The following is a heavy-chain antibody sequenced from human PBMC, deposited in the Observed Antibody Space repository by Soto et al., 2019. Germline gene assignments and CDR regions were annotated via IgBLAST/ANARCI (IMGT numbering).Heavy chain of an antibody. Sequence: QVQLLQSGAEVKKPGASVKVSCKASGYTFTNYGITWVRQAPGHRLELMGWISAYNGNTHYTQRLQGRVTMTTDTSTSTAYMELRGLRSDDTAVYYCARVRQLGGYFYYYMDVWGKGTTVTVSS. CDR1: GYTFTNYG. CDR2: ISAYNGNT. D-gene: IGHD6-6*01. J-gene: IGHJ6*03. V-gene: IGHV1-18*01. CDR3: ARVRQLGGYFYYYMDV.